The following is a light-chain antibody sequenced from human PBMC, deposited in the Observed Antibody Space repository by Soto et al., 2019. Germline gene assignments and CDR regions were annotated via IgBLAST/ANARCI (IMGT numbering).Light chain of an antibody. CDR3: QQYGSSPMYT. Sequence: EIVLTQSPGTLSLSPGERATLSCRASQSVSSSYLAWYQQKPGQAPRLLIYGASSRATGIPDRFSGSGSGTDFTITIIRLEPEDFAVYYCQQYGSSPMYTFGQGTKLEIK. J-gene: IGKJ2*01. CDR2: GAS. CDR1: QSVSSSY. V-gene: IGKV3-20*01.